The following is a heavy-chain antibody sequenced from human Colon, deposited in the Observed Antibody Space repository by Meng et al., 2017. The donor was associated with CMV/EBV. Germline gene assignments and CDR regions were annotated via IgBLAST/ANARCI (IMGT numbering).Heavy chain of an antibody. D-gene: IGHD3-22*01. V-gene: IGHV3-23*01. J-gene: IGHJ4*02. CDR2: ISSGGATT. CDR1: GFTFSSYA. Sequence: GGSLRLSCEASGFTFSSYAMSWVRQAPGKGLEWVSGISSGGATTHYAGSVKGRFAISRDNSKNTVFLEVNSLRADDAAVYYYAKSDSSSFYYMPLDYWGQGTLVTVSS. CDR3: AKSDSSSFYYMPLDY.